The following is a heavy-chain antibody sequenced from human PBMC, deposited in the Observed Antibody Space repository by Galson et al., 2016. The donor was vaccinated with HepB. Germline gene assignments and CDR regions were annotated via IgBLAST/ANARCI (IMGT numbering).Heavy chain of an antibody. D-gene: IGHD4-17*01. CDR1: GGSFSGYY. Sequence: SETLSLTCAVYGGSFSGYYWSWIRQPPGKGLEWIGEINHSGSTNYNPSLKSRVTISVDTSKNQFSLKLSSVTAADTAVYYCARGDNPNYGDYASAYYYMDGGGKGTTVTVSS. CDR2: INHSGST. J-gene: IGHJ6*03. CDR3: ARGDNPNYGDYASAYYYMDG. V-gene: IGHV4-34*01.